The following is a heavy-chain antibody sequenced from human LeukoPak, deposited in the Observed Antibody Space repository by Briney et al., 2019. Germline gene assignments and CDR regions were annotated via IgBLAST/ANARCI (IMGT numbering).Heavy chain of an antibody. CDR1: GFTFSSYG. CDR3: ARVARVSGNYYYYGMDV. Sequence: PGGSLRLSCAAYGFTFSSYGRHWVRQAPGKGLEWVAVIWYDGSNKYYADSVKGRFTISRANSKNTLYLQMNSLRAEDTAVYYCARVARVSGNYYYYGMDVWGKGTTVTVSS. D-gene: IGHD6-13*01. J-gene: IGHJ6*04. CDR2: IWYDGSNK. V-gene: IGHV3-33*01.